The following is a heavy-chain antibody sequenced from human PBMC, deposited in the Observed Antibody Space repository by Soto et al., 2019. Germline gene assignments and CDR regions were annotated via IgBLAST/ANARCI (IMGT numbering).Heavy chain of an antibody. J-gene: IGHJ4*02. D-gene: IGHD6-6*01. Sequence: EVQLLESGGGLVQPGESLRLSCAAYGVTFSSYAMSWVRHAPGKGLEWVSVISGSDDSTYYADSVKGRFTISRDNSKNTLYLQMNSLRAEDTAVYYCAKRSSSSTFDYWGQGTLGTVSS. CDR1: GVTFSSYA. CDR2: ISGSDDST. CDR3: AKRSSSSTFDY. V-gene: IGHV3-23*01.